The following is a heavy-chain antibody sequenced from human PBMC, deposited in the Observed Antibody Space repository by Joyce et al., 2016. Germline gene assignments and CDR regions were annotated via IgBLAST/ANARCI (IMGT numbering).Heavy chain of an antibody. V-gene: IGHV5-51*01. D-gene: IGHD2-15*01. Sequence: VQLVQSGTELKKPGESLKISCQASGYNFASYWLAWVRQMPGKGLEYMGSIWPSDSDTKYSPSFQGEVTISVDESINTAYLQWSSLKASDSAIYYCARRRGSADYWGQGTQVIVSS. CDR2: IWPSDSDT. CDR3: ARRRGSADY. J-gene: IGHJ4*02. CDR1: GYNFASYW.